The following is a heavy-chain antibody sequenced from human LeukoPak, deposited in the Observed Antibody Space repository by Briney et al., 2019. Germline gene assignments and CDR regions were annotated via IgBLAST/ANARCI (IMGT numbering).Heavy chain of an antibody. CDR3: ARAGGYDSKYYYYYYMDV. CDR1: GGSFSGYY. CDR2: INHSGST. J-gene: IGHJ6*03. V-gene: IGHV4-34*01. D-gene: IGHD5-12*01. Sequence: PSETLSLTCAVYGGSFSGYYWSWIRQPPGKGLEWIGEINHSGSTNYNPSLKSRVTISVDTSKNQFSLKLSSVTAADTAVYYCARAGGYDSKYYYYYYMDVWGKGTTVTISS.